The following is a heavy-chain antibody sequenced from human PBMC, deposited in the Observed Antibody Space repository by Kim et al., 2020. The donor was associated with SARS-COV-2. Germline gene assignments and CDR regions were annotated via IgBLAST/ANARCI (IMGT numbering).Heavy chain of an antibody. Sequence: ASVKVSCKASGYTFSDAYINWVRQAPGQGLEWMGIINPSGVSRHYSQNFQGRVTMTRDKSTSTVYMELTSLTSDDTAVYYCARQPWLQGEFDSWGQGTLVTVSS. J-gene: IGHJ4*02. CDR2: INPSGVSR. D-gene: IGHD3-10*01. CDR1: GYTFSDAY. V-gene: IGHV1-46*01. CDR3: ARQPWLQGEFDS.